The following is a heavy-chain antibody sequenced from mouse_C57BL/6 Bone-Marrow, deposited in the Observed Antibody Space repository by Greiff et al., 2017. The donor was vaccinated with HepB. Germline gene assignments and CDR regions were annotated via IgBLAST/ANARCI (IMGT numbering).Heavy chain of an antibody. D-gene: IGHD3-2*02. Sequence: VQLQQSGAELVRPGASVKLSCTASGFNIKDDYMHWVKQRPEQGLEWIGWIDPENGDTEYASKFQGKATITADTSSNTAYLQLSSLTSEDTAVYYCTTRQLRVLFAYWGQGTLVTVSA. V-gene: IGHV14-4*01. CDR2: IDPENGDT. J-gene: IGHJ3*01. CDR1: GFNIKDDY. CDR3: TTRQLRVLFAY.